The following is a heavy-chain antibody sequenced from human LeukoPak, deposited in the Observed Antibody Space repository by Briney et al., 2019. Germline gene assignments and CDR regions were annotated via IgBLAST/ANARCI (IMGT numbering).Heavy chain of an antibody. CDR2: MNPNSGNT. Sequence: ASVKVSCKASGYTFTSYDINWVRQATGQGLEWMGWMNPNSGNTGYAQKFQGRVTMTRNTSISTAYMELSSLRSEDTALYYCAKDMGSGSYDHGAFDIWGQGTMVTVSS. V-gene: IGHV1-8*01. CDR1: GYTFTSYD. CDR3: AKDMGSGSYDHGAFDI. D-gene: IGHD3-10*01. J-gene: IGHJ3*02.